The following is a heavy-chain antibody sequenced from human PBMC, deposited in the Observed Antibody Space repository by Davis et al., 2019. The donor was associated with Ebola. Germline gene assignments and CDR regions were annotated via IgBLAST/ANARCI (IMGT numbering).Heavy chain of an antibody. CDR1: GFTFSSYA. D-gene: IGHD3-22*01. CDR2: ISGSGGST. Sequence: GESLKISCAASGFTFSSYAMSWVRQAPGKGLEWVSAISGSGGSTYYADSVKGRFTISRDNSKNTLNLQMNSLRAEDTAVYYCAKEGVVDYYDSSGYDYWGQGTLVTVSS. V-gene: IGHV3-23*01. J-gene: IGHJ4*02. CDR3: AKEGVVDYYDSSGYDY.